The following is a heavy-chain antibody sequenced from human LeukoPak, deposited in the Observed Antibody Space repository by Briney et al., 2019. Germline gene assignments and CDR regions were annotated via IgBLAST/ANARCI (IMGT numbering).Heavy chain of an antibody. CDR2: ISGSGGRT. Sequence: GGSLRLSCAASGFTFSSYAMSWVRQAPGKGLEWVSTISGSGGRTYYADSVKGRFTVSRDNSNNTLSLQMTSLRAGDTAVYYCAKDHDALVPAAQFDYWGQGTLVTVSS. J-gene: IGHJ4*02. CDR1: GFTFSSYA. D-gene: IGHD2-2*01. CDR3: AKDHDALVPAAQFDY. V-gene: IGHV3-23*01.